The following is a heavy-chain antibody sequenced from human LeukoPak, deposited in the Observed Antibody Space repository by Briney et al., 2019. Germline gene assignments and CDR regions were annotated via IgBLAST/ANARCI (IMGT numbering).Heavy chain of an antibody. D-gene: IGHD3-3*01. Sequence: GGSLRLSCAASGFTFSTYWMTWVRQAPGKGLEWVANIKHDGSEQYYVDSVKGRFTISRDNAKNSLYLQMNSLGADGTAVYYCARAPREWLLGYYFDYWGQGTLVTVSS. V-gene: IGHV3-7*01. CDR1: GFTFSTYW. J-gene: IGHJ4*02. CDR2: IKHDGSEQ. CDR3: ARAPREWLLGYYFDY.